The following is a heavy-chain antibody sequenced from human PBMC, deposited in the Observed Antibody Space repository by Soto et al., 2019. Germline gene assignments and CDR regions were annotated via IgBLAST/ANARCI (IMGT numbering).Heavy chain of an antibody. CDR2: IFPGDSDT. Sequence: PGESLKISCKGSGYSFTSYWIVWVRQMPGKGLEWMGIIFPGDSDTTYSPSFQGQVTISADKSISTAYLQWNSLKASDTAIYYCAKGYSNNWFFDYWGQGTLVTVSS. CDR3: AKGYSNNWFFDY. D-gene: IGHD5-12*01. J-gene: IGHJ4*02. V-gene: IGHV5-51*01. CDR1: GYSFTSYW.